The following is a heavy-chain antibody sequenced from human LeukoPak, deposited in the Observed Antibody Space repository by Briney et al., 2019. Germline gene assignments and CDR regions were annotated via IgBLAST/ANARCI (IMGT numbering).Heavy chain of an antibody. Sequence: GGSLRLSCAASGFTFSSYAMHWVRQAPGKGLEWVAVISYDGSNKYYADSVKGRFTISRDNSKNTLYLQMNSLRAEDTAVYYCARDLGPQTYDILAGYYNVPGYWGQGTLVPVSS. V-gene: IGHV3-30-3*01. CDR3: ARDLGPQTYDILAGYYNVPGY. D-gene: IGHD3-9*01. J-gene: IGHJ4*02. CDR2: ISYDGSNK. CDR1: GFTFSSYA.